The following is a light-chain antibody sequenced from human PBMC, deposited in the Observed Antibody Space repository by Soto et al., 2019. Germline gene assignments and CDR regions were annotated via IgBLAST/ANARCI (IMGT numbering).Light chain of an antibody. V-gene: IGLV2-14*01. CDR3: CSYTSSSTLV. CDR2: EVT. Sequence: QSALTQPASVSGSPGQSITISCTGTSSDVGGYNYVSWYQQHPGKAPKLMIYEVTNRPSGVSDRFSGSKSGNTASLTISGLQAEEEADYYCCSYTSSSTLVFGGGTKLTVL. J-gene: IGLJ3*02. CDR1: SSDVGGYNY.